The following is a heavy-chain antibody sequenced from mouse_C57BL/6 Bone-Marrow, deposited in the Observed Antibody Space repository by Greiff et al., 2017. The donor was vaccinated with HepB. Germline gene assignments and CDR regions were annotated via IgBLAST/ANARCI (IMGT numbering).Heavy chain of an antibody. J-gene: IGHJ3*01. Sequence: VQLQQSGPELVKPGASVKISCKASGYAFSSSWMNWVKQRPGKGLEWIGRIYPGDGDTNYNGKFKGKATLTADKSSSTAYMQLSSLTSEDSAVYFCAPYYGSSYEFAYWGQGTLVTVSA. V-gene: IGHV1-82*01. D-gene: IGHD1-1*01. CDR2: IYPGDGDT. CDR3: APYYGSSYEFAY. CDR1: GYAFSSSW.